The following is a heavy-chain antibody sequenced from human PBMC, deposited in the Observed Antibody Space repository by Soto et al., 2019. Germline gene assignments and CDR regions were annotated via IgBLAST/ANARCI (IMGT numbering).Heavy chain of an antibody. CDR1: GYSFTSYW. V-gene: IGHV5-51*01. D-gene: IGHD3-22*01. CDR3: ARQAKSGSSGYYIYDDIDR. Sequence: GESLKISCKGSGYSFTSYWIGWVRQMPGKGLEWMGIIYPGDSDTRYSPSFQGQVTISADKSISTAYLQWSSLKASDTAMYYCARQAKSGSSGYYIYDDIDRWGKEKMGTVS. CDR2: IYPGDSDT. J-gene: IGHJ3*02.